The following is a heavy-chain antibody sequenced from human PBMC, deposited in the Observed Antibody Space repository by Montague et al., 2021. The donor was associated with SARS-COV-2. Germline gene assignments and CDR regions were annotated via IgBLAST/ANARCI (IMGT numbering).Heavy chain of an antibody. V-gene: IGHV3-21*01. CDR3: ARGGEIDVWAPFGH. CDR2: ISSDTLHT. D-gene: IGHD3-16*01. J-gene: IGHJ4*02. CDR1: GFTFSRNS. Sequence: FLRLSCPTSGFTFSRNSMNWVRQAPGKGLEWVSTISSDTLHTFYAESVKGRFTISRDNAKNELYLQMNSLRAEDMAVYYCARGGEIDVWAPFGHWGQGTLVTVSS.